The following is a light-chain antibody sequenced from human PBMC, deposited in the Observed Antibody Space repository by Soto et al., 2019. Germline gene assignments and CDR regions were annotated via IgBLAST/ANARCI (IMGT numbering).Light chain of an antibody. CDR2: DVS. Sequence: QSALTQPASVSGSPGQSITISCTGTTSDVGYNNYVSWYQQHPGKAPKLMIFDVSNRPSGVSYRFSGSKSGNTASLTISGLQAEDEADYYCSSYTTGSTYVFGTGTKVTVL. V-gene: IGLV2-14*01. CDR1: TSDVGYNNY. CDR3: SSYTTGSTYV. J-gene: IGLJ1*01.